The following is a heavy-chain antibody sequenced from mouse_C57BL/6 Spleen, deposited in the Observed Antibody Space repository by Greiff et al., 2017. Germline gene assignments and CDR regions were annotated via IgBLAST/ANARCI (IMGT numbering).Heavy chain of an antibody. V-gene: IGHV1-62-2*01. CDR2: FYPGSGSI. J-gene: IGHJ2*01. CDR1: GYTFTEYT. CDR3: ARPEERGLGIRRAFDY. Sequence: QVQLQQSGAELVKPGASVKLSCKASGYTFTEYTIHWVKQRSGQGLEWIGWFYPGSGSIKYNEKFKDKATLTADKSSSTVYMELSRLTSEDSAVYFCARPEERGLGIRRAFDYWGQGTTLTVAS. D-gene: IGHD2-4*01.